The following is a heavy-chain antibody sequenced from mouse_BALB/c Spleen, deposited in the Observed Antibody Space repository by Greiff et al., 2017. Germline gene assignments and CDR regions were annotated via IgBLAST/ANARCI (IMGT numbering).Heavy chain of an antibody. CDR2: IWAGGST. V-gene: IGHV2-9*02. D-gene: IGHD2-10*02. CDR1: GFSLTSYG. J-gene: IGHJ4*01. CDR3: ARDQEDIGYGNYFDY. Sequence: VKLQESGPGLVAPSQSLSITCTVSGFSLTSYGVHWVRQPPGKGLEWLGVIWAGGSTNYNSALMSRLSISKDNSKSQVFLKMNSLQTDDTAMYYCARDQEDIGYGNYFDYWGQGTSVTVSS.